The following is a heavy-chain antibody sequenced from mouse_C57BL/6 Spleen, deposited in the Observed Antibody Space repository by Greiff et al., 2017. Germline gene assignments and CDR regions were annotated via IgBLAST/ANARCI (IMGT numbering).Heavy chain of an antibody. V-gene: IGHV1-64*01. CDR2: IHPNSGST. CDR1: GYTFTSYW. Sequence: QVQLQQPGAELVKPGASVKLSCKASGYTFTSYWMHWVKQRPGQGLEWTGMIHPNSGSTNYNEKFKSKATLTVDKAYSTAYMQLNSLTSKDSAVDYYASETTVGTWYFDVWGTGTTVTVSS. CDR3: ASETTVGTWYFDV. D-gene: IGHD1-1*01. J-gene: IGHJ1*03.